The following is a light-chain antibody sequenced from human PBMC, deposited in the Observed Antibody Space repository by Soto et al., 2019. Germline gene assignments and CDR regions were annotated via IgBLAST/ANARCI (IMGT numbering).Light chain of an antibody. CDR3: SAFSASNTLL. CDR2: EVT. Sequence: QSVLSQPPSASGSPGQSVTISCSGTSSDVGAYDYVSWYQQYPGKAPKLLIFEVTRRPSGVPDRFSGSRSGNTASLTVSGLQAEDEADYHCSAFSASNTLLFGGGTKATVL. J-gene: IGLJ2*01. V-gene: IGLV2-8*01. CDR1: SSDVGAYDY.